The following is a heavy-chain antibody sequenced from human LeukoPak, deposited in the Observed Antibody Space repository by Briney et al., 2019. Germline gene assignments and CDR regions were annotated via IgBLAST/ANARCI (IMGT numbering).Heavy chain of an antibody. CDR2: ICYSGST. CDR1: GGSISSGDYY. D-gene: IGHD5-18*01. J-gene: IGHJ4*02. V-gene: IGHV4-30-4*01. Sequence: SETLSLTCTVSGGSISSGDYYWSWIRKPPGKGLEWIGYICYSGSTCYNRSLKSRVTISVDTSKNQFSLKLSSVTAADTAVYYCARVLPLYNYFDYWGQGTLVTVSS. CDR3: ARVLPLYNYFDY.